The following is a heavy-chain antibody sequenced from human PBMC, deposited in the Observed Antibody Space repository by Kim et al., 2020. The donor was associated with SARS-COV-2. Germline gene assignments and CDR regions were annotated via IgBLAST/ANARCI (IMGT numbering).Heavy chain of an antibody. V-gene: IGHV4-34*01. D-gene: IGHD3-10*01. CDR2: INHSGST. CDR3: ARGYLTYYGYYGSGSYPSSFDY. J-gene: IGHJ4*02. Sequence: SETLSLTCAVYGGSFSGYYWSWIRQPPGKGLEWIGAINHSGSTNYNPSLKSRVTISVDTSKNQFSLKLSSVTAADTAVYYCARGYLTYYGYYGSGSYPSSFDYWGQGTLVTVSS. CDR1: GGSFSGYY.